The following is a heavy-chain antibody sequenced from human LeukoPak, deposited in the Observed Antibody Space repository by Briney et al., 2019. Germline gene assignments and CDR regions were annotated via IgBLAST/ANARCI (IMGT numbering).Heavy chain of an antibody. J-gene: IGHJ4*02. CDR1: GGSISSYF. D-gene: IGHD3-10*01. V-gene: IGHV4-4*07. Sequence: PSETLSLTCTVSGGSISSYFWTWIRQPAGKGLEWIGRISTSGSTNYNPSLKSRVTMSTDPSKNQFSLKLSSVTAADTAIYYCARDAKYYYGSRTFFFYEHWGQGTLLTVSS. CDR3: ARDAKYYYGSRTFFFYEH. CDR2: ISTSGST.